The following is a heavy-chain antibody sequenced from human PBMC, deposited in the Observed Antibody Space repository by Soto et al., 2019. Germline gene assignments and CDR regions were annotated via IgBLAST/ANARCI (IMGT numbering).Heavy chain of an antibody. D-gene: IGHD6-13*01. CDR2: ISAYNGNT. J-gene: IGHJ6*02. V-gene: IGHV1-18*04. CDR1: GYTFTSYG. CDR3: AITIAAADPYYYYGLDV. Sequence: PGRISCKTSGYTFTSYGMRCVRQAPGKGLEWMGWISAYNGNTNYAQKLQGRVTMTTDTSTSTAYMELRSLRSDDTAVYYCAITIAAADPYYYYGLDVWGQGTTVTVSS.